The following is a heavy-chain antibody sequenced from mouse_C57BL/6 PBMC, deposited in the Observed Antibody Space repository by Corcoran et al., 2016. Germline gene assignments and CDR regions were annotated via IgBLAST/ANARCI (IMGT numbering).Heavy chain of an antibody. D-gene: IGHD2-1*01. CDR1: GYTFTDYY. CDR2: INPNNGGT. Sequence: EVQLQQSGPELVKPGASVKISCKASGYTFTDYYMNWVKQSHGKSLEWIGDINPNNGGTSYNQKFKGKATLTVDKSSSTAYMELRSLTSEDSAVYYCAGIYPWYFDVWGTGTTVTVSS. V-gene: IGHV1-26*01. CDR3: AGIYPWYFDV. J-gene: IGHJ1*03.